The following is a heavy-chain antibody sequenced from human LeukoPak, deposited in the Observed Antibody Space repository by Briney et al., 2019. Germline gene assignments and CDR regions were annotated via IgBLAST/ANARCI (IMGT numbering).Heavy chain of an antibody. CDR1: GFTISTDH. CDR2: IYSDGRT. CDR3: ARGGIKTFYSFDY. Sequence: GGSLRLSCAASGFTISTDHMSWVRQAPGKGLEWVSIIYSDGRTYYADSVRGLFTISRDNSKNTLYLQMNNLRPEDMAVYYCARGGIKTFYSFDYWGQGTLVTVSS. D-gene: IGHD3-16*01. V-gene: IGHV3-66*02. J-gene: IGHJ4*02.